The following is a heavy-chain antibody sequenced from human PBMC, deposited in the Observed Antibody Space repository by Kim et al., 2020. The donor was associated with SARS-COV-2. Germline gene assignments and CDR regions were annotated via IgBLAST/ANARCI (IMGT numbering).Heavy chain of an antibody. CDR1: GFTFSNYR. Sequence: GGSLRLSCAASGFTFSNYRMNWVRQAPGEGLEWVSCISSSTIYYADSVKGRFTISRDDAKNSLYLQMNRLRYEDTAVYYCARETDEYDYGYRYFDKWGQG. D-gene: IGHD5-18*01. V-gene: IGHV3-48*02. CDR3: ARETDEYDYGYRYFDK. J-gene: IGHJ4*02. CDR2: ISSSTI.